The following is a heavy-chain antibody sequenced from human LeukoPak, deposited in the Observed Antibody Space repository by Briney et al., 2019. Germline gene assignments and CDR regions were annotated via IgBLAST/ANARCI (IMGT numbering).Heavy chain of an antibody. Sequence: GGSLRLSCAASGFTFGSYGMHWVRQAPGKGLEWVEVISYDGSNKYYADPVKGRFTISRDNSKNTLYLQMNSLRAEDTAVYYCAKFPTLENYFDYWGQGTLVTVSS. CDR1: GFTFGSYG. J-gene: IGHJ4*02. V-gene: IGHV3-30*18. D-gene: IGHD1-1*01. CDR3: AKFPTLENYFDY. CDR2: ISYDGSNK.